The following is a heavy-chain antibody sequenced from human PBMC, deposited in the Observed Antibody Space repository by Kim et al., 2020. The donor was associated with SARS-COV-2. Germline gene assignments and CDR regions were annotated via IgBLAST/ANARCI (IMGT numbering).Heavy chain of an antibody. D-gene: IGHD2-15*01. CDR2: IYYSGST. CDR3: ARSNRVVEFDY. V-gene: IGHV4-39*07. CDR1: GGSISSSSYY. J-gene: IGHJ4*02. Sequence: SETLSLTCTVSGGSISSSSYYWGWIRQPPGKGLEWIGSIYYSGSTYYNPSLKSRVTISVDTSKNQFSLKLSSVTAADTAVYYCARSNRVVEFDYWGQGTLVTVSS.